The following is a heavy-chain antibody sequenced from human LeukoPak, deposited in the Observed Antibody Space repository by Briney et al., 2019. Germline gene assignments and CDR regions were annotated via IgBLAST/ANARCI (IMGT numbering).Heavy chain of an antibody. CDR2: ISGSGGST. D-gene: IGHD3-10*01. V-gene: IGHV3-23*01. CDR3: AKDLLKTYGSGSYCKGGYYFEH. Sequence: GGTLRLSCAASGFTFSTNGMSWVRQAPGKGLEWVSAISGSGGSTYYADSVKGRFTISRDNSKNTLYLQMNSLRVEDTAIYYCAKDLLKTYGSGSYCKGGYYFEHWGQGTLVTVSS. J-gene: IGHJ4*02. CDR1: GFTFSTNG.